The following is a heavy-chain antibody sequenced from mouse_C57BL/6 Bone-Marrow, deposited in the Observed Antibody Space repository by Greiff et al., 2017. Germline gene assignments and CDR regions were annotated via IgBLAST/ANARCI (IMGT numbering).Heavy chain of an antibody. CDR3: ARRGHYYGSRNWYFDV. J-gene: IGHJ1*03. CDR1: GFTFSSYG. CDR2: ISSGGSYT. D-gene: IGHD1-1*01. Sequence: EVQGVESGGDLVKPGGSLKLSCAASGFTFSSYGMSWVRQTPAKRLEWVATISSGGSYTYYPDSVKGRFTISRDNAKNTLYLQMSSLKSEDTAMYYCARRGHYYGSRNWYFDVWGTGTTVTVSS. V-gene: IGHV5-6*01.